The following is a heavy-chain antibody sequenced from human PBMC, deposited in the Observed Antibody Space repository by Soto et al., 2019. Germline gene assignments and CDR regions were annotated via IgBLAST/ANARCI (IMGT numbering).Heavy chain of an antibody. CDR2: MNPSAGST. J-gene: IGHJ4*02. D-gene: IGHD7-27*01. Sequence: ASVKVSCKASGYTFTSYYMHWVRQAPGQGLEWMGIMNPSAGSTSYAQKFQGRVTMTRDMSTSTVYMEVRSLRSEDTAVYYCASLRATGFDYWGQGTLVTVSS. CDR1: GYTFTSYY. V-gene: IGHV1-46*03. CDR3: ASLRATGFDY.